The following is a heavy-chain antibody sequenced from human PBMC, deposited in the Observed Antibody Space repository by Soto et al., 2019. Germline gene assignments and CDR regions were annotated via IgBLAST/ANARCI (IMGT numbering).Heavy chain of an antibody. D-gene: IGHD6-19*01. J-gene: IGHJ4*02. Sequence: GGSLRLSCAASGFIFKMYWMHWVRQSPGKGLVWISRIYNDGTYSDYADSVRGRFTISRDNVNGTLYLQMNNLRAEDSGLYYCTRGPRPISAGTGAYWGQGTQVTVSS. V-gene: IGHV3-74*01. CDR2: IYNDGTYS. CDR3: TRGPRPISAGTGAY. CDR1: GFIFKMYW.